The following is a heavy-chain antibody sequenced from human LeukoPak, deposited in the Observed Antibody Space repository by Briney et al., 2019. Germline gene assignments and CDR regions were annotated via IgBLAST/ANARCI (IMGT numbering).Heavy chain of an antibody. D-gene: IGHD4-17*01. J-gene: IGHJ4*02. V-gene: IGHV1-46*01. CDR1: GYTFTSFY. Sequence: ASVKVSCKASGYTFTSFYLHWVRQAPGQGLEWMGIINPSGGSTGYAQKFQGRVTMTRDMSTSTLYMELSSLRSEGTAVYYCARGRLRSLFDYWGQGTLVTVSS. CDR2: INPSGGST. CDR3: ARGRLRSLFDY.